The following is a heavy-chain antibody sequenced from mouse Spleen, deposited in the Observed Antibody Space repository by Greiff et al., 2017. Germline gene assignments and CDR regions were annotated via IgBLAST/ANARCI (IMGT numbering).Heavy chain of an antibody. J-gene: IGHJ2*01. CDR1: GYTFTSYW. D-gene: IGHD2-14*01. Sequence: QVQLQQPGAELVKPGASVKLSCKASGYTFTSYWMHWVKQRPGQGLEWIGMIHPNSGSTNYNEKFKSKATLTVDTSSNTAYMQLSSLTSEDSAVYYCARNYRYDDYFDYWGQGTTLTVSS. CDR2: IHPNSGST. V-gene: IGHV1-64*01. CDR3: ARNYRYDDYFDY.